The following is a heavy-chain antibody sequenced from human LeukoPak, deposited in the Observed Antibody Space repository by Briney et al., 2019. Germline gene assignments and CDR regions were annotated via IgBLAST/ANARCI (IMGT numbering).Heavy chain of an antibody. CDR1: GGSISSYY. CDR3: ARGLVGTTGEQNWFDP. CDR2: IHTSGNT. J-gene: IGHJ5*02. V-gene: IGHV4-4*07. Sequence: SETLSLTCSVSGGSISSYYWSWIRQPAGKGLEWIGRIHTSGNTNYNPSLKSRVTISVDKSKTQFSLKLSSVTAADTAVYYCARGLVGTTGEQNWFDPWGQGTLVTVSS. D-gene: IGHD1-26*01.